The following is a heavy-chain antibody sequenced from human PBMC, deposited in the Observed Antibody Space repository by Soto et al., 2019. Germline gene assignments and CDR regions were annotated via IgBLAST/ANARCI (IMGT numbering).Heavy chain of an antibody. Sequence: GGSLRLSCAASGFSFSAYYMSWIRQAPGKGLEWVSYISFNGDVTRYSDSVEGRFTVSRDNAKKSQYLQMNSLRVEDTAVYYCARENGHPGHNYAMDVWGQGTTVTV. CDR3: ARENGHPGHNYAMDV. J-gene: IGHJ6*02. D-gene: IGHD2-8*01. V-gene: IGHV3-11*01. CDR2: ISFNGDVT. CDR1: GFSFSAYY.